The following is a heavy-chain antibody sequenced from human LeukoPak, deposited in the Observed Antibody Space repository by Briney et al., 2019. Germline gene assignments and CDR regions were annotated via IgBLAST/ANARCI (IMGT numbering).Heavy chain of an antibody. J-gene: IGHJ4*02. V-gene: IGHV3-30*02. Sequence: GGSLRLSCAASGFTFSSFGMHWVRHAPGEGLEWVAYIGYTGTDTYYADSVKGRFTISRDNSKNTVHLQVNSLRAADTALYSCARDLTERKYYIAYWGQGTLVTVSS. D-gene: IGHD2-8*02. CDR2: IGYTGTDT. CDR1: GFTFSSFG. CDR3: ARDLTERKYYIAY.